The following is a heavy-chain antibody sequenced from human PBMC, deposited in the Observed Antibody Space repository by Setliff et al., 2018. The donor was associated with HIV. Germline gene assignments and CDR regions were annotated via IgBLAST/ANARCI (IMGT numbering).Heavy chain of an antibody. V-gene: IGHV1-46*01. CDR3: ARDRVAAKASSNDY. J-gene: IGHJ4*02. CDR1: GYTFTSYY. Sequence: ASVKVSCKASGYTFTSYYMHWVRQAPGQGLEWMGIINPSGGSTSYAQKFQDRVTMTSDTSTSTIYMELSSLRSEDTAVFYCARDRVAAKASSNDYWGRGTLVTVSS. CDR2: INPSGGST. D-gene: IGHD2-15*01.